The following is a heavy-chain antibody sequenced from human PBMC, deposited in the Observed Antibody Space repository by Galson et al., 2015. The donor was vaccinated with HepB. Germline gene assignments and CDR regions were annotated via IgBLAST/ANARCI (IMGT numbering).Heavy chain of an antibody. J-gene: IGHJ5*02. CDR3: ASDAVTDFWSGRHRPINWFDP. CDR1: GFTFSSYW. V-gene: IGHV3-74*01. Sequence: SLRLSCAASGFTFSSYWMHWVRQAPGKGLVWVSRINSDGSSTSYADSVKGRFTISRDNAKNTLYLQMNSLRAEDTAVYYCASDAVTDFWSGRHRPINWFDPWGQGTLVTVSS. CDR2: INSDGSST. D-gene: IGHD3-3*01.